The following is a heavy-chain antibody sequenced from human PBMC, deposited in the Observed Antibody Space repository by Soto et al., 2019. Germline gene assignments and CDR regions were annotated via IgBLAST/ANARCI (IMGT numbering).Heavy chain of an antibody. CDR1: GYTFTRYD. CDR3: ATSSSWYYYYYYMDV. J-gene: IGHJ6*03. V-gene: IGHV1-8*01. Sequence: KVSCKASGYTFTRYDINWVRQATGHGLEWMGWMNPNSGNTGYAQKFQGRVTMTRNTSISTAYMELSSLRSEDTAVYYCATSSSWYYYYYYMDVWGKGTTVTVSS. CDR2: MNPNSGNT. D-gene: IGHD6-13*01.